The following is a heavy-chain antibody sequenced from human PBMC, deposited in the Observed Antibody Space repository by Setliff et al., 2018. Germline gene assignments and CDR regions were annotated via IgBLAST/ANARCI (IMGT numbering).Heavy chain of an antibody. CDR1: GGSVSISCYC. CDR2: IFYSRSN. CDR3: AIDSRVYGDYYYHMDF. D-gene: IGHD4-17*01. J-gene: IGHJ6*03. V-gene: IGHV4-61*01. Sequence: SETLSLTCTVSGGSVSISCYCWSWLRQPPGKGLEWIGYIFYSRSNKYNSPLKSRVTISVDTSKNQFSLKLTSVTAADTAVYYCAIDSRVYGDYYYHMDFWG.